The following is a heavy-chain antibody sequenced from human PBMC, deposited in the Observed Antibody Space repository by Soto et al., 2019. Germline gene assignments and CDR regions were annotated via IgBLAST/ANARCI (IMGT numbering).Heavy chain of an antibody. V-gene: IGHV3-23*01. CDR2: ISPSGGGA. CDR1: GFIFSNYG. D-gene: IGHD2-2*01. J-gene: IGHJ5*02. CDR3: AKDSPYCSSITCWHDR. Sequence: PGGSLRLSCAASGFIFSNYGMSWVRQAPGKELEWASSISPSGGGAYYADSVKGRFTISRDNSKNTLYLQMNSLRAEDTAVYYCAKDSPYCSSITCWHDRWGQGTLVTVSS.